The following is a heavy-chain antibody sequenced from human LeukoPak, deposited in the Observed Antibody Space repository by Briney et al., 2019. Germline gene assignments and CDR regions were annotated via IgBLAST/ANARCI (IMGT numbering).Heavy chain of an antibody. CDR2: IYTSGST. CDR3: ARERAVAGTEYFDY. V-gene: IGHV4-61*02. J-gene: IGHJ4*02. CDR1: GGSISSGSYY. Sequence: SETLSLTCTVSGGSISSGSYYWSWIRQPAGKGLEWIGRIYTSGSTNYNPSLKSRVTISVDTSKNQFSLKLSSVTAADTAVYYCARERAVAGTEYFDYWGQGILVTVSS. D-gene: IGHD6-19*01.